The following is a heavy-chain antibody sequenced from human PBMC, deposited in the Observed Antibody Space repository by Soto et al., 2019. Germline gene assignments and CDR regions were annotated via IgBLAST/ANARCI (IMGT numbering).Heavy chain of an antibody. Sequence: GGSVRLSCEASGFTFNSHTMHWVRQAPGMRPEWISSISLSSSYTYYAESVKGRFTISRDNAKNSLFLQMNSLAVEDTAVYYCESTIFLSVMDVWGRGTKVTVSS. D-gene: IGHD3-3*01. V-gene: IGHV3-21*01. CDR1: GFTFNSHT. CDR3: ESTIFLSVMDV. J-gene: IGHJ6*02. CDR2: ISLSSSYT.